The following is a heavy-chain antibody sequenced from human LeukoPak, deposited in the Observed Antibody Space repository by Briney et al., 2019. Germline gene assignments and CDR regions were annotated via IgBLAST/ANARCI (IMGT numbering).Heavy chain of an antibody. J-gene: IGHJ3*02. CDR1: GYTLSNYG. Sequence: ASVKVSCKASGYTLSNYGISWVRQAPGQGLEWMGWITVYNGNTNYAQNLQGRVTMTTDTSTSTAYMELRRLRSDDTAVYYCARVFTGMTSGALDIWGQGTMVTVSS. D-gene: IGHD2-21*02. V-gene: IGHV1-18*01. CDR3: ARVFTGMTSGALDI. CDR2: ITVYNGNT.